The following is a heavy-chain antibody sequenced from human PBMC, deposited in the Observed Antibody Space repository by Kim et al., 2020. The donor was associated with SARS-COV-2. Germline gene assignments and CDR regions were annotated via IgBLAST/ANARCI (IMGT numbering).Heavy chain of an antibody. CDR2: VRTKANNYAT. V-gene: IGHV3-73*01. CDR1: GFTFSGST. J-gene: IGHJ5*02. Sequence: GGSLRLSCAASGFTFSGSTIHWVRQASGKGPEWVGRVRTKANNYATTYAASVKGRFTISRDESETTAYLQMNSLKAEDTAVYYCTRRENQGFDPWGQGTLVTVSS. CDR3: TRRENQGFDP.